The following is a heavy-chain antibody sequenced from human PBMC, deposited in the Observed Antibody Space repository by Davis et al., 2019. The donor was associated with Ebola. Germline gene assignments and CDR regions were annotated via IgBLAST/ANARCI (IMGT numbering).Heavy chain of an antibody. CDR1: GGSISSYY. V-gene: IGHV4-59*01. Sequence: SETLSLTFTVPGGSISSYYWSWIRQPPGKGLEWIGYIYYSGSTNYNPSLKSRVTISVDTSKNQFSLKLSSVTAADTAVYYCASYGGGPFGYWGQGTLVTVSS. D-gene: IGHD4-23*01. CDR2: IYYSGST. J-gene: IGHJ4*02. CDR3: ASYGGGPFGY.